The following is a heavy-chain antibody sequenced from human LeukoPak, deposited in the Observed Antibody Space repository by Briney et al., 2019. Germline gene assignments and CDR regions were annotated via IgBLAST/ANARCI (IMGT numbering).Heavy chain of an antibody. CDR1: GGSISSSSAY. V-gene: IGHV4-39*01. CDR3: VSPRGFCYGYFDY. Sequence: PSETLSLTCTVSGGSISSSSAYWGWIRQPPGKGLEWIGSIYYSKYTYYNPSLKSRVTISADTSKNQFSLTLGSVSATDTAVYYCVSPRGFCYGYFDYWGQGTLVTVS. CDR2: IYYSKYT. D-gene: IGHD5-18*01. J-gene: IGHJ4*02.